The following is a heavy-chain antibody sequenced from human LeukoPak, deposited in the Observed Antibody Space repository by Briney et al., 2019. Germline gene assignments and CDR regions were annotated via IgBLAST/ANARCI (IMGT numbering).Heavy chain of an antibody. V-gene: IGHV4-34*01. CDR2: INHSGST. D-gene: IGHD3-22*01. J-gene: IGHJ5*02. CDR1: GGSFSGYY. CDR3: ARNWDYDSSGLWFDP. Sequence: SETLSLTCAVYGGSFSGYYWSWIRQPPGKGLEWIGEINHSGSTNYNPSLKSRVTISVGTSKNQFSLKLSSVTAADTAVYYCARNWDYDSSGLWFDPWGQGTLVTVSS.